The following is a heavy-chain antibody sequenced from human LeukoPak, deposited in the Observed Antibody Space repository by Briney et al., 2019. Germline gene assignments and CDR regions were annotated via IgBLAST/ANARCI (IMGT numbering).Heavy chain of an antibody. CDR3: AKDISAVAGPFDY. CDR2: ISWNSGSI. J-gene: IGHJ4*02. D-gene: IGHD6-19*01. V-gene: IGHV3-9*03. Sequence: SLRLSCAASGFTLDDYAPHWVRQAPGKGLEWVSGISWNSGSIGYADSVKGRFTISRDNAKNSLYLQMNSLRAEDMALYYCAKDISAVAGPFDYWGQGTLVTVSS. CDR1: GFTLDDYA.